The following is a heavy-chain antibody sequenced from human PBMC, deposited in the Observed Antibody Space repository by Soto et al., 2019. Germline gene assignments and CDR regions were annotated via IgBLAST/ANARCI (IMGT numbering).Heavy chain of an antibody. D-gene: IGHD4-17*01. V-gene: IGHV1-69*08. CDR3: SRDLKTKVTTTVQP. Sequence: QVQLVQSGAEVKKPGSSVKVSCKASGCTFSSYTISWVRQAPGQGLEWMGRIIPILGIANYAQKFQGRVQITADKSTSTAYMELSSLRSEDTAVYYCSRDLKTKVTTTVQPWGQGTLVTVSS. J-gene: IGHJ1*01. CDR1: GCTFSSYT. CDR2: IIPILGIA.